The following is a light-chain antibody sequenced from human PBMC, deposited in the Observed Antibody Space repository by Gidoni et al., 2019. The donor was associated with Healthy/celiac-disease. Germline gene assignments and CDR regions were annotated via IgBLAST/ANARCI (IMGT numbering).Light chain of an antibody. V-gene: IGLV2-8*01. CDR3: SSYAGSNNLV. CDR1: SSDVGGYNY. Sequence: QSALTQPPSASGSPGQSVTISCTGTSSDVGGYNYVSWYQQHPGKAPKLMIYEVSKRPSGVPARFSCSKSGNTASLTVSGLQAEDEADYYCSSYAGSNNLVFGGGTTLTVL. CDR2: EVS. J-gene: IGLJ2*01.